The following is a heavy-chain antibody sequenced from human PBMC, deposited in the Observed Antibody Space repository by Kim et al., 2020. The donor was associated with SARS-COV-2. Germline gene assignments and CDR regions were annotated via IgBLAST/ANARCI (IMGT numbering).Heavy chain of an antibody. D-gene: IGHD3-10*01. CDR1: GYTFTSYG. V-gene: IGHV1-18*01. Sequence: ASVKVSCKASGYTFTSYGISWVRQAPGQGLEWMGWISAYNGNTNYAQKLQGRVTMTTDTSTSTPYMELRSLRSDDTAVYYCAAMVRGIYNWFDPWGQGTLVTVSS. CDR3: AAMVRGIYNWFDP. J-gene: IGHJ5*02. CDR2: ISAYNGNT.